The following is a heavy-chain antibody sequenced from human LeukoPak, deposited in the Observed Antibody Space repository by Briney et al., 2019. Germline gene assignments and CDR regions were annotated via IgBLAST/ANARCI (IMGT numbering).Heavy chain of an antibody. J-gene: IGHJ3*02. CDR2: INSDGRST. CDR3: ARDGLAFDI. Sequence: GGSLRLSCVASGFTFSRYWMHWVRQAPGKGLVWVSRINSDGRSTNYADSVKGRFSISRDNAENTLYLQMNSLRVEDTAVYYCARDGLAFDIWGQGTMVTVSS. CDR1: GFTFSRYW. V-gene: IGHV3-74*01.